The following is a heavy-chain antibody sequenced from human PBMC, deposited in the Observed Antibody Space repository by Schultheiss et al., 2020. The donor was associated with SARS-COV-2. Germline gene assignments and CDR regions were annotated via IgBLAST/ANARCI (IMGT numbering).Heavy chain of an antibody. J-gene: IGHJ5*02. CDR3: ARAITMVQGRWFDP. D-gene: IGHD3-10*01. CDR2: IYYSGST. Sequence: SETLSLTCTVSGGSISSGDYYWSWIRQPPGKGLEWIGYIYYSGSTYYNPSLKSRVTISVDTSKNQFSLKLSSVTAADTAVYYCARAITMVQGRWFDPWGQGTLVTVSS. CDR1: GGSISSGDYY. V-gene: IGHV4-30-4*01.